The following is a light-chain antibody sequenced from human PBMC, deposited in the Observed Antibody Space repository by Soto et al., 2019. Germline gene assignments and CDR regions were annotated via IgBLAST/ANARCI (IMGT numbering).Light chain of an antibody. CDR2: GNS. J-gene: IGLJ2*01. V-gene: IGLV1-40*01. Sequence: QSVLTQPPSVSGAPGQRVTISCTGSSSNIGAGYDVHWYQQLPGTAPKLLIYGNSNRPSGIPDRFSGSKSGTSASLAITGLQAEGEADYYCQSYDSSLSGCVFGGGTQLTVL. CDR1: SSNIGAGYD. CDR3: QSYDSSLSGCV.